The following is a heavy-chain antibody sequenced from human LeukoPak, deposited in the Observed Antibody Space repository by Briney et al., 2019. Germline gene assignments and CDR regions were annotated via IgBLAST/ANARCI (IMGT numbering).Heavy chain of an antibody. CDR2: ICYSGST. CDR1: GGSISSSSYC. Sequence: SETLSLTCTVSGGSISSSSYCWGWIRQPPGKGLEWIGSICYSGSTFYNPSLKSRVTLSVDTSKNQFSLKLSSVTAADTAVYYCARTENYIPEDWFDPLGQGTLVTVSS. D-gene: IGHD5-24*01. V-gene: IGHV4-39*01. CDR3: ARTENYIPEDWFDP. J-gene: IGHJ5*02.